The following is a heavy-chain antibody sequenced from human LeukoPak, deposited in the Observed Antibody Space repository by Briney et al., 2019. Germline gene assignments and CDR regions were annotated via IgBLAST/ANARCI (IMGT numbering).Heavy chain of an antibody. Sequence: PGGSLRLSCAASGFTFSSYEMNWVRQAPGKGLEWVSYISSSGSTIYYADSVKGRFTISRDNAKNSLYLQMNSLRAEDTAVYYCAGVFSWYERVFDYWGQGTLVTVSS. V-gene: IGHV3-48*03. J-gene: IGHJ4*02. CDR1: GFTFSSYE. CDR2: ISSSGSTI. CDR3: AGVFSWYERVFDY. D-gene: IGHD6-13*01.